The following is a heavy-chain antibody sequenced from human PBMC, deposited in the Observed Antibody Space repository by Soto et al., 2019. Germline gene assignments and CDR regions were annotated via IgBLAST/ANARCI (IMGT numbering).Heavy chain of an antibody. CDR1: GFNINEYA. CDR3: AKRLTTGFLDCFDP. J-gene: IGHJ5*02. CDR2: ISWNNGDM. D-gene: IGHD1-1*01. Sequence: PGGSLRLSCAASGFNINEYAIHWVRQAPGKGLEWVSVISWNNGDMVVADSVKGRFSSSRDDSKNTAYLQMNSLRAEDTAVYYCAKRLTTGFLDCFDPWGQGTLVTVSS. V-gene: IGHV3-9*01.